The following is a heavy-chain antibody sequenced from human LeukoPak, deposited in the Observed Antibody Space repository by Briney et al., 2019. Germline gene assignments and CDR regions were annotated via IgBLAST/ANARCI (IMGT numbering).Heavy chain of an antibody. V-gene: IGHV3-30-3*01. CDR2: ISYDGSDR. Sequence: PGGSLRLSCSASGFTFSNYAIHWVRQAPGKGLEWVAAISYDGSDRDYADSVKGRFTISRDSSKNTYLQMNSLRSEDTAVYYCARDLRYCTRTSCFTSLDVWGKGTTVTVSS. D-gene: IGHD2-2*01. CDR3: ARDLRYCTRTSCFTSLDV. J-gene: IGHJ6*04. CDR1: GFTFSNYA.